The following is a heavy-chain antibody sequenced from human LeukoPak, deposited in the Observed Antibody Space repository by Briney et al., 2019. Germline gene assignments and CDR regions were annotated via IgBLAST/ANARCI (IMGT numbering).Heavy chain of an antibody. CDR2: MNPNSRNT. J-gene: IGHJ4*02. D-gene: IGHD2-2*01. CDR3: ARGRYLLGYCSSTSCYGGDC. Sequence: ASLKLCCKASGYTFTSYDINWVRQATGQGLEWMGWMNPNSRNTGYAQKFQGRVTMTRKTSISTAYMELSSLRSEDTAVYYCARGRYLLGYCSSTSCYGGDCWGQGTPVTLSS. V-gene: IGHV1-8*01. CDR1: GYTFTSYD.